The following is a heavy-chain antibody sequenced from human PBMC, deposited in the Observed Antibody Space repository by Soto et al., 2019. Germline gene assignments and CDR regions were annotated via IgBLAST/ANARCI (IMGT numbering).Heavy chain of an antibody. CDR1: GYTFTSYG. D-gene: IGHD3-10*01. J-gene: IGHJ6*02. Sequence: ASVEVSCKASGYTFTSYGISWVRQAPGQGLEWMGWISAYNGNTNYAQKLQGRVTMTTDTSTSTAYMELRSLRSDDTAVYYCAXEHYYGSGSLNYYGMDVWGQGTTVTVSS. V-gene: IGHV1-18*04. CDR3: AXEHYYGSGSLNYYGMDV. CDR2: ISAYNGNT.